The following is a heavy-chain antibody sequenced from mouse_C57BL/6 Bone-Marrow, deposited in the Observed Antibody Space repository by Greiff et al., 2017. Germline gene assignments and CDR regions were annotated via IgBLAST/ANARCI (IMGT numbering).Heavy chain of an antibody. CDR1: GYTFTNYW. CDR2: IYPGGGCT. J-gene: IGHJ2*01. V-gene: IGHV1-63*01. CDR3: ARSRLRRTEYYFDY. D-gene: IGHD2-4*01. Sequence: VQLQQSGAELVRPGTSVKMSCKASGYTFTNYWIGWAKQRPGHGLEWIGDIYPGGGCTNYNEKFKGKATLTADKSASTAYMQCSSLTSEDSAIYYCARSRLRRTEYYFDYWGQGTTLTVSS.